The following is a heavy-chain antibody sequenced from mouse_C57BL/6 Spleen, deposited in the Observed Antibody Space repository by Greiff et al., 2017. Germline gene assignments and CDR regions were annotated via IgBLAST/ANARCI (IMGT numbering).Heavy chain of an antibody. Sequence: EVQVVESGAELVRPGASVKLSCTASGFNIKDDYMHWVKQRPEQGLEWIGWIDPENGDTEYASKFQGKATITADTSSNTAYLQLSSLTSEDTAVYYYTTDYDRAMDYWGQGTSVTVSS. J-gene: IGHJ4*01. CDR2: IDPENGDT. V-gene: IGHV14-4*01. CDR3: TTDYDRAMDY. CDR1: GFNIKDDY. D-gene: IGHD2-4*01.